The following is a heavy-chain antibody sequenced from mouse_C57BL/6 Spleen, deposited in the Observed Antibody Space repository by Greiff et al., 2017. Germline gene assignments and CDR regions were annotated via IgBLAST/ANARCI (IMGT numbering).Heavy chain of an antibody. V-gene: IGHV14-1*01. J-gene: IGHJ1*03. CDR3: TTDYYGSSRYWYFDV. Sequence: VHVKQSGAELVRPGASVKLSCTASGFNIKDYYMHWVKQRPEQGLEWIGRIDPEDGDTEYAPKFQGKATMTADTSSNTAYLQLSSLTSEDTAVYYCTTDYYGSSRYWYFDVWGTGTTVTVSS. CDR1: GFNIKDYY. D-gene: IGHD1-1*01. CDR2: IDPEDGDT.